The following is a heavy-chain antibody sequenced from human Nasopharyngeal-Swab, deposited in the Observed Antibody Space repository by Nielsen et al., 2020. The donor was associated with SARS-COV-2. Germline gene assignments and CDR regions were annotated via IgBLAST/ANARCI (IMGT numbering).Heavy chain of an antibody. J-gene: IGHJ2*01. CDR2: IDPSDSYT. Sequence: VRQMPGKGLEWMGRIDPSDSYTNYSPSFQGQVTISADKSISTAYLQWSSLKASDTAMYYCARQGSGYYYAWYFDLWGRGTLVTVSS. D-gene: IGHD3-22*01. V-gene: IGHV5-10-1*04. CDR3: ARQGSGYYYAWYFDL.